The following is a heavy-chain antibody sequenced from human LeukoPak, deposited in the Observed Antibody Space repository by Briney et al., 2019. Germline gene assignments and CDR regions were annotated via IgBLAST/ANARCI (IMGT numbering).Heavy chain of an antibody. Sequence: ASVKVSCKASGGTFSSYAISWVRRAPGQGLGWMGWMNPNSGNTGYAQKCQGRVTMTRNTSISTAYVELSSLRSEDTAVYYCARGGWLQVNFFDYWGQGTLVTVSS. D-gene: IGHD5-24*01. V-gene: IGHV1-8*02. CDR2: MNPNSGNT. J-gene: IGHJ4*02. CDR1: GGTFSSYA. CDR3: ARGGWLQVNFFDY.